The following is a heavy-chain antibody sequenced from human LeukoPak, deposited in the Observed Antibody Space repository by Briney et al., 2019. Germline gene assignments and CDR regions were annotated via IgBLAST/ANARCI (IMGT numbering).Heavy chain of an antibody. CDR1: GYTFTGYY. CDR2: INPNSGGT. V-gene: IGHV1-2*02. D-gene: IGHD3-9*01. J-gene: IGHJ6*03. CDR3: ARGMDILTGYYIDYYYYYYMDV. Sequence: ASVKVSCKASGYTFTGYYMHWVRQAPGQGLEWMGWINPNSGGTNYAQKFQGRVTMTRDTSTSTVYMELSSLRSEDTAVYYCARGMDILTGYYIDYYYYYYMDVWGKGTTVTISS.